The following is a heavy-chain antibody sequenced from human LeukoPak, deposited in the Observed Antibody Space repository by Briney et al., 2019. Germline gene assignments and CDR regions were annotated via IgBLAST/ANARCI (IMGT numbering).Heavy chain of an antibody. D-gene: IGHD3-10*01. CDR1: GGSISSGGYS. CDR3: ARGGPLFFGELSYFDY. CDR2: IYHSGST. J-gene: IGHJ4*02. V-gene: IGHV4-30-2*01. Sequence: SQTLSLTCAVSGGSISSGGYSWSWIRQPPGKGLEWIGYIYHSGSTYYNPSLKRRVTISVDRSKNQFSLKLSSVTAAATAVYYCARGGPLFFGELSYFDYWGQGTLVTVSS.